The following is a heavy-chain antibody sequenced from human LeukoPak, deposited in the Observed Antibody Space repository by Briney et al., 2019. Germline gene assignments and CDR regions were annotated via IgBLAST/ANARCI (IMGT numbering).Heavy chain of an antibody. Sequence: GGSLRLSCAASGFTFSSYSMTWVRQAPGKGLEWVSYISSSSSTIYYADSMKGRFTISRDNAKKSLYLQMNSLRADDTAVYHCARDRLHYGEYEKTLDYWGQGTLVTVSS. CDR2: ISSSSSTI. CDR1: GFTFSSYS. V-gene: IGHV3-48*01. J-gene: IGHJ4*02. D-gene: IGHD4-17*01. CDR3: ARDRLHYGEYEKTLDY.